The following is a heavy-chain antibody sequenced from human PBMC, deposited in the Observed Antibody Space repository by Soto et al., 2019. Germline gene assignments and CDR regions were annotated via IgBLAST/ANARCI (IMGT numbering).Heavy chain of an antibody. Sequence: QVQLVQSGAGVKKPGSSVKVSCKASGGTFSSYAISWVRQAPGQGLEWMGGIIPIFGTANYAQKFQGRVTITADESTSKAYMELSSLRSEDTAVYYCAGSYYYDSSGADRYFDLWGRGTLVTVSS. D-gene: IGHD3-22*01. V-gene: IGHV1-69*01. J-gene: IGHJ2*01. CDR1: GGTFSSYA. CDR2: IIPIFGTA. CDR3: AGSYYYDSSGADRYFDL.